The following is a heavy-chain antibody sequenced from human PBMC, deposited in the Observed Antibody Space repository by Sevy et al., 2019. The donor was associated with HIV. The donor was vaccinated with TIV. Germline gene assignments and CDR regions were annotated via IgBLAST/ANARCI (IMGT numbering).Heavy chain of an antibody. V-gene: IGHV3-66*02. CDR2: IYSGGST. Sequence: GGSLRLSCAASGFTVSSNYMSWVRQAPGKGLEWVSVIYSGGSTYYADSVKGRFTISRDNSKNTLYLQMNSLRAEDTAVYYCASGGGSGSYYNPRYYYYYMDVWGKGTTVTVSS. CDR3: ASGGGSGSYYNPRYYYYYMDV. J-gene: IGHJ6*03. D-gene: IGHD3-10*01. CDR1: GFTVSSNY.